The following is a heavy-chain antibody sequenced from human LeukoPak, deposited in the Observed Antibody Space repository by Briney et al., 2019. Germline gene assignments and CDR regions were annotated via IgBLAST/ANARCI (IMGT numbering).Heavy chain of an antibody. J-gene: IGHJ6*02. V-gene: IGHV1-69*13. CDR3: ARAELGITIFGAAGCMDV. Sequence: SVKVSCKASGGTFSKYTISWVRQRPGQGLEWMGGITPLFGTAKYAQKFQGRVTVTADESASTAYMELSSLRSEDTAVYYCARAELGITIFGAAGCMDVWGQGTTVTVSS. D-gene: IGHD3-3*01. CDR1: GGTFSKYT. CDR2: ITPLFGTA.